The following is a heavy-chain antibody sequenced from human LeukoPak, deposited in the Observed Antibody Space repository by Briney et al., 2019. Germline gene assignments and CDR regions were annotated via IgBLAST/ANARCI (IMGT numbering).Heavy chain of an antibody. CDR2: IKQDGNEK. CDR3: VRMGRYGDYDY. V-gene: IGHV3-7*01. Sequence: GGSLRLSCAASGFTFSSYWMSWVRQAPGKGLEWVANIKQDGNEKYYVDSVKGRFTISRDNAKNSLYLQMNSLRAEDTAVYYCVRMGRYGDYDYWGQGNLVTVSS. CDR1: GFTFSSYW. D-gene: IGHD4-17*01. J-gene: IGHJ4*02.